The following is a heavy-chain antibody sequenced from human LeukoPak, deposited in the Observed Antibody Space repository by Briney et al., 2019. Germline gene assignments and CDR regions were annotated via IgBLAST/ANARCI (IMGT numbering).Heavy chain of an antibody. V-gene: IGHV1-2*02. CDR1: GYTFTGYY. Sequence: GASVKVSCKASGYTFTGYYMHWVRQAPGQGLEWMGWINPNSGGTNYAQKFQGRVTMTRDTSISTAYMELSRLRSDDTAVYYCARMMPGAPYNWFDPWGQGTLVTVSS. D-gene: IGHD2-2*01. CDR2: INPNSGGT. CDR3: ARMMPGAPYNWFDP. J-gene: IGHJ5*02.